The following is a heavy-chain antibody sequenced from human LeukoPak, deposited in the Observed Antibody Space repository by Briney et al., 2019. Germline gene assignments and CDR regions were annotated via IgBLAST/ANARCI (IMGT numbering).Heavy chain of an antibody. CDR2: IYTSGST. Sequence: PSQTPSLTCTVSGNSISSGDYYWSWIRQPAGKGLEWIGRIYTSGSTTYNPSLKSRVTISGDTSENQFSLRLSSVTAADTAVYYCARSLSYDSSGYIKHWFDPWGQGTLVTVSS. CDR3: ARSLSYDSSGYIKHWFDP. CDR1: GNSISSGDYY. J-gene: IGHJ5*02. D-gene: IGHD3-22*01. V-gene: IGHV4-61*02.